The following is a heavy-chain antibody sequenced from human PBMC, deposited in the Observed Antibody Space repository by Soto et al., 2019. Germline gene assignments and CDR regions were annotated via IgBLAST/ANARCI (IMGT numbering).Heavy chain of an antibody. CDR1: GFTFSSYS. CDR3: VRGWSDV. V-gene: IGHV3-21*01. Sequence: GSLRLSGAASGFTFSSYSMNWVRQAPGKGLEWVSSISSSSSYIYYADSVKGRFTISRDNAKNSLYLQMNSLRVEDTALYYCVRGWSDVWRQGTTVTVSS. CDR2: ISSSSSYI. D-gene: IGHD2-15*01. J-gene: IGHJ6*02.